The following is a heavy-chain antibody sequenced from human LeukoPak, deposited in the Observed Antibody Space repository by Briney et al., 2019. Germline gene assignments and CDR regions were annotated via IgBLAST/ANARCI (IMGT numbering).Heavy chain of an antibody. CDR1: GFTFSDYS. CDR2: INSGSSTI. CDR3: ARTRSKVGTPTSDY. D-gene: IGHD4-23*01. V-gene: IGHV3-48*02. J-gene: IGHJ4*02. Sequence: GGSLRLSCAASGFTFSDYSMNWVRQAPREGLEWVSYINSGSSTIYYVDSVEGRFTISRDNAKNSLYLQMNSLRDEDTAVYHCARTRSKVGTPTSDYWGQGTLVTVSS.